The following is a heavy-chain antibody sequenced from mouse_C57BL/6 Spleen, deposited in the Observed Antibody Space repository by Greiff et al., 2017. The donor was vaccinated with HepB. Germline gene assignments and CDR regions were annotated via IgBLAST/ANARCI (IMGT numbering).Heavy chain of an antibody. J-gene: IGHJ3*01. CDR2: ISGGGGNT. Sequence: DVQLVESGGGLVKPGGSLKLSCAASGFTFSSYTMSWVRQTPEKRLEWVATISGGGGNTYYPDSVKGRFTISRDNAKNTLYLQMSSLRSEDTALYYCARLTGWFAYWGQGTLVTVSA. V-gene: IGHV5-9*01. CDR1: GFTFSSYT. CDR3: ARLTGWFAY. D-gene: IGHD4-1*01.